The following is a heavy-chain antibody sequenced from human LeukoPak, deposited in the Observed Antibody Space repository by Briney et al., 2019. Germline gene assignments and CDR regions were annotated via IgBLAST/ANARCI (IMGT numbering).Heavy chain of an antibody. J-gene: IGHJ4*02. V-gene: IGHV3-53*05. CDR2: IYSGGST. CDR1: GFTVSSNY. Sequence: PGGSLRLSCAASGFTVSSNYMSWVRQAPGKGLEWVSVIYSGGSTYYADSVKGRFTISRDNSKNTLYLQMNSLRAEDTAVYYCAKISGYYPFEYWGQGTLVTVSS. D-gene: IGHD3-22*01. CDR3: AKISGYYPFEY.